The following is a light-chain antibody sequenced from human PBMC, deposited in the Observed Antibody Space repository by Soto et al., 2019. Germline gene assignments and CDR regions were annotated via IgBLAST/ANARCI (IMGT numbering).Light chain of an antibody. V-gene: IGKV3-20*01. CDR1: QSVSNNY. CDR2: GAS. J-gene: IGKJ1*01. Sequence: EIVLTQSPGTLSLSPGERATLSCRASQSVSNNYLAWYQQKPGQAPRLLIYGASNKATGIPDRFSGSGSGTDFTLTISRLEPADFAVDYCQQYGSSGTLGQGTKVEIK. CDR3: QQYGSSGT.